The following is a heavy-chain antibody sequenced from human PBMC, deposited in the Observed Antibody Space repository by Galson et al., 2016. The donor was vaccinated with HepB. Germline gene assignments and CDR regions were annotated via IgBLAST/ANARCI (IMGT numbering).Heavy chain of an antibody. V-gene: IGHV3-30*18. J-gene: IGHJ4*02. CDR1: QFTFSSYG. CDR3: AKDRFYGSIASPSMIFEN. D-gene: IGHD6-6*01. CDR2: ISYDGSNK. Sequence: SLRLSCAASQFTFSSYGMHWVRQAPGKGLEWVAVISYDGSNKYYGDSVKGRFTISRDNSKNTLYLQMNSLRAEDTAVYYCAKDRFYGSIASPSMIFENWGQGTLVTISS.